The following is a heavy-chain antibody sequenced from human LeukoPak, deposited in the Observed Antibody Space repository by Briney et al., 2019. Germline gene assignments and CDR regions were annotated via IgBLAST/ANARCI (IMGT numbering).Heavy chain of an antibody. CDR1: GGSISSSSYY. CDR2: IYYSGST. V-gene: IGHV4-30-4*08. CDR3: ARAGDSYGA. Sequence: SETLSLTCTVSGGSISSSSYYWGWIRQPPGKGLEWIGYIYYSGSTYYNPSLKSRVTISVDTSKNQFSLKLSSVTAADTAVYYCARAGDSYGAWGQGTLVTVSS. D-gene: IGHD5-18*01. J-gene: IGHJ4*02.